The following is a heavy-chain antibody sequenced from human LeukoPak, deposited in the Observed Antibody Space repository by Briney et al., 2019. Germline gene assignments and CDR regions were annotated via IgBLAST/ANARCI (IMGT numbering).Heavy chain of an antibody. V-gene: IGHV1-69*01. Sequence: AASVKVSCKASGGTFSSYAISWVRQAPGQGLEWMGGIIPIFGTANYAQKFQGRVTIIADESTSTAYMELSSLRSEDTAVYYCARVGANWQHFDYWGQGTLVTVSS. CDR2: IIPIFGTA. CDR1: GGTFSSYA. CDR3: ARVGANWQHFDY. D-gene: IGHD7-27*01. J-gene: IGHJ4*02.